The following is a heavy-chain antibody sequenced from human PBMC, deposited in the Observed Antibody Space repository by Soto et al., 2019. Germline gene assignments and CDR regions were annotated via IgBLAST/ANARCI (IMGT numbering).Heavy chain of an antibody. J-gene: IGHJ4*02. CDR2: INHSGST. Sequence: SETLSLTCAVYGGSFSGYYWSWIRQPPGKGLEWIGEINHSGSTNYNPSLKSRVTISVDTSKNQFSLKLSSVTAADTAVYYCARGAVAGIYYFDYWGQGTLVTSPQ. D-gene: IGHD6-19*01. CDR3: ARGAVAGIYYFDY. CDR1: GGSFSGYY. V-gene: IGHV4-34*01.